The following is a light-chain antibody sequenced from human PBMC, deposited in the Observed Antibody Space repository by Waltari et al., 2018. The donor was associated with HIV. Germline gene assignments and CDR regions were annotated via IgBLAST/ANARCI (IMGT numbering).Light chain of an antibody. J-gene: IGKJ3*01. CDR3: RQYYSYPFT. Sequence: AIRMTQSPSSFSASTGDKVTITCRASQGISSYLAWYQQKPGRAPKLLIYGTSSLQSGVPSRFSGSGSGADFTLTISCLQSEDSATYYCRQYYSYPFTFGPGTKVDIK. CDR2: GTS. CDR1: QGISSY. V-gene: IGKV1-8*01.